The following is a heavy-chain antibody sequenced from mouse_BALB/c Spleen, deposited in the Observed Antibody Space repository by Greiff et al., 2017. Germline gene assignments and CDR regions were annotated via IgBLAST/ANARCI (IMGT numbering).Heavy chain of an antibody. V-gene: IGHV5-6-3*01. CDR1: GFTFSSYG. CDR2: INSNGGST. CDR3: ARDISFDGYDAMDY. Sequence: EVKLMESGGGLVQPGGSLKLSCAASGFTFSSYGMSWVRQTPDKRLELVATINSNGGSTYYPDSVKGRFTISRDNAKNTLYLQMSSLKAEDTAMYYCARDISFDGYDAMDYWGQGTSVTVSS. J-gene: IGHJ4*01. D-gene: IGHD2-3*01.